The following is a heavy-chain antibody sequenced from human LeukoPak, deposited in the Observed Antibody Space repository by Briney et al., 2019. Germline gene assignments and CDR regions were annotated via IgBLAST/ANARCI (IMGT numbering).Heavy chain of an antibody. CDR2: ICTSGTT. D-gene: IGHD6-6*01. V-gene: IGHV4-61*02. J-gene: IGHJ6*03. CDR1: GGSVRRGNYY. Sequence: PSQTLSLTCTVSGGSVRRGNYYWTWIRQPAGSGLEWIGRICTSGTTDYNPFLRTRVTISVDASRNQFSLNLSSVTAADTAVYYCARWSGSVTARNYYYYMDVWGEGTTVTVSS. CDR3: ARWSGSVTARNYYYYMDV.